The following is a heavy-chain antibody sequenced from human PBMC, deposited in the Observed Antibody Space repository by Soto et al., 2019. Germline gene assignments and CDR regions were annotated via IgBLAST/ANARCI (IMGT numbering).Heavy chain of an antibody. J-gene: IGHJ4*02. Sequence: SETLSLTCTVSGGSISSGDYYWSWIRQPPGKGLEWIGYIYYSGSTYYNPSLKSRVTISVDTSKNQFSLKLSSVTAADTAVYYCASRQSSTYFDYWGQGTLVTVSS. CDR1: GGSISSGDYY. D-gene: IGHD3-10*01. CDR3: ASRQSSTYFDY. CDR2: IYYSGST. V-gene: IGHV4-30-4*01.